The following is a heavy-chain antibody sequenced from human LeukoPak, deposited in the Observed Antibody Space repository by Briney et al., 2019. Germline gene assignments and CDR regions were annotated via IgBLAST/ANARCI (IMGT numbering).Heavy chain of an antibody. V-gene: IGHV3-23*01. CDR1: GFTFSSYA. CDR3: AKGHILTGQFYYFDY. J-gene: IGHJ4*02. CDR2: ISGSGGST. Sequence: PGGSLRLSCAASGFTFSSYAMSWVRQAPGKGLEWVSAISGSGGSTYYADSVKGRFNISRDNSKNTLYLQMNSLRAEDTAVYYCAKGHILTGQFYYFDYWGQGILVTVSS. D-gene: IGHD3-9*01.